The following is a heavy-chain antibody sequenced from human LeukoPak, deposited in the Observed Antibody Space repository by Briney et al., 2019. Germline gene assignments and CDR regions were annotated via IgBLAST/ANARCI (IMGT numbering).Heavy chain of an antibody. CDR3: ARFRSRVRYFDWLLPRDAFDI. CDR2: INHSGST. V-gene: IGHV4-34*01. CDR1: GGSFSGYY. D-gene: IGHD3-9*01. Sequence: PSETLSLTCAVYGGSFSGYYWSWIRQPPGKGLEWIGEINHSGSTNYNPSLKSRVTISVDTSKNQFSLKLSSVTAADTAVYYCARFRSRVRYFDWLLPRDAFDIWGQGTMVTVSS. J-gene: IGHJ3*02.